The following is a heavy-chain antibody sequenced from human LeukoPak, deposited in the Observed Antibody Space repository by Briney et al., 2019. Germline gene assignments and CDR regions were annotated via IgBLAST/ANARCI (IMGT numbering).Heavy chain of an antibody. CDR1: GFIVNNIY. CDR3: ARGNGNVGGRLDP. CDR2: LYSGGAT. Sequence: GRSLRLSCAASGFIVNNIYMTWVRQAPGKDLEWVSGLYSGGATYYADSMGGRFTISRDHSKNTLYLQMTNLRVDDTAIYYCARGNGNVGGRLDPWGQGIRVTVSS. D-gene: IGHD1-1*01. V-gene: IGHV3-66*01. J-gene: IGHJ5*02.